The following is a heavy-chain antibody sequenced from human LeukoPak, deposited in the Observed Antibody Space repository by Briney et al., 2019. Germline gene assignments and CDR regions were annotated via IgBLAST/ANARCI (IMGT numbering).Heavy chain of an antibody. J-gene: IGHJ3*02. CDR3: ASEGVDIVVVRAATGAFEI. D-gene: IGHD2-15*01. CDR2: IIPNLGLA. V-gene: IGHV1-69*04. Sequence: SVKVSCKASGGTFSTSAITWVRQAPGQGLEWVGRIIPNLGLANYAQQFQGRVTITADKSTSTAYMELSSLRSQDTAVYYCASEGVDIVVVRAATGAFEIWGQGTMVTVSS. CDR1: GGTFSTSA.